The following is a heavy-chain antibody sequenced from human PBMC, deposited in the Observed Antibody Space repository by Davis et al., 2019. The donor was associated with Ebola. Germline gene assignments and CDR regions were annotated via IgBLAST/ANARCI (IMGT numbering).Heavy chain of an antibody. Sequence: PGGSLRLSCAASGFTFSSYAMSWVRQAPGKGLEWVSAISGSGGSTYYADSVKGRFTISRDNSKNTLYLQMNSLRAEDTAVYYCAKRGRVVVVVAARHLYYYYMDVWGKGTTVTVSS. CDR3: AKRGRVVVVVAARHLYYYYMDV. J-gene: IGHJ6*03. CDR1: GFTFSSYA. D-gene: IGHD2-15*01. V-gene: IGHV3-23*01. CDR2: ISGSGGST.